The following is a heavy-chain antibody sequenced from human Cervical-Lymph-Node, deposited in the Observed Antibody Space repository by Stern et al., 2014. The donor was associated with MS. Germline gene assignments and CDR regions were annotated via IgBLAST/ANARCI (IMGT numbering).Heavy chain of an antibody. CDR3: ARDCKLRYYYYGMDV. Sequence: VQLVESGGGVVQPGRSLRLSCAASGFTFSSYGMHWVRQAPGKGLEWGAVLWYDGSNKYYAESVKGRFTISRDNSKNTLYLQMNSLRAEDTAVYYCARDCKLRYYYYGMDVWGQGTTVTVSS. J-gene: IGHJ6*02. CDR1: GFTFSSYG. V-gene: IGHV3-33*01. D-gene: IGHD1-26*01. CDR2: LWYDGSNK.